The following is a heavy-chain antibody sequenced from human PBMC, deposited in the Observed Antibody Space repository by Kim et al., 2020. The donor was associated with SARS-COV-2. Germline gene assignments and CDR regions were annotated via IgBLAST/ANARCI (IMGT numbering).Heavy chain of an antibody. J-gene: IGHJ4*02. Sequence: GGSLRLSCAASGFTVSSNYMSWVRQAPGKGLEWVSLIYSDGRTYYADSVKGRFTISRDNAKNTLYLQMNSLRAEDTAVYYCSRASSRFDYWGQGTLVTVSS. D-gene: IGHD6-13*01. CDR3: SRASSRFDY. V-gene: IGHV3-66*01. CDR2: IYSDGRT. CDR1: GFTVSSNY.